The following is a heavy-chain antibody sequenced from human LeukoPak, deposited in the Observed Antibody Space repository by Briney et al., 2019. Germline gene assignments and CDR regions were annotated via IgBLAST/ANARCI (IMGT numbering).Heavy chain of an antibody. Sequence: GASVKVSCKASGYTFTGYYMHWVRQAPGQGLEWMGWINPNSGGTNYAQKFQGRVTMTRDMSTSTVYMELSSLRSEDTAVYYCARAPYNWNYNWFDPWGQGTLVTVSS. CDR3: ARAPYNWNYNWFDP. D-gene: IGHD1-7*01. CDR2: INPNSGGT. V-gene: IGHV1-2*02. CDR1: GYTFTGYY. J-gene: IGHJ5*02.